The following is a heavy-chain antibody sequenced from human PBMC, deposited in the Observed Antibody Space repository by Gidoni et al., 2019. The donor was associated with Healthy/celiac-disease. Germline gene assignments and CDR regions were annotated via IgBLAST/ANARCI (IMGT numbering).Heavy chain of an antibody. CDR3: ARGSQGVGATILDY. J-gene: IGHJ4*02. V-gene: IGHV4-39*01. Sequence: QLQLQESGPGLVKPSETLSLTCTVSGGSISSSSYYWGWTRQPPGKGLEWIGSIYYSGSTYYNPSLKSRVTISVDTSKNQFSLKLSSVTAADTAVYYCARGSQGVGATILDYWGQGTLVTVSS. CDR2: IYYSGST. CDR1: GGSISSSSYY. D-gene: IGHD1-26*01.